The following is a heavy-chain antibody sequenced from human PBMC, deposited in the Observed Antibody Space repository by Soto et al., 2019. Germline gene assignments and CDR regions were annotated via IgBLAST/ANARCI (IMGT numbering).Heavy chain of an antibody. CDR2: INHSGST. CDR1: GGSLSGYY. D-gene: IGHD6-13*01. Sequence: SETLSLTCAVYGGSLSGYYWSWIRQPPGKGLEWIGEINHSGSTNYNPSLKSRVTISVDTSKNQFSLKLSSVTAADTAVYYCARVGQGYSSSWYWGRAFDIWGQGTMVTVSS. V-gene: IGHV4-34*01. J-gene: IGHJ3*02. CDR3: ARVGQGYSSSWYWGRAFDI.